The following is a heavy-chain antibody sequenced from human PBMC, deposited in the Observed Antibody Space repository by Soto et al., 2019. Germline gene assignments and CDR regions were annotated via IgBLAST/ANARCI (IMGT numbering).Heavy chain of an antibody. CDR3: ASALSPSGAGVAFDI. Sequence: GESLKISCKGSGYSFTSYWIGWVRQMPGKGLEWMGIIYPGDSDTRYSPSFQGQVTISADKSISTAYLQWSSLKASDPAMYYCASALSPSGAGVAFDIWGQGTMVTVSS. J-gene: IGHJ3*02. CDR1: GYSFTSYW. D-gene: IGHD2-2*01. CDR2: IYPGDSDT. V-gene: IGHV5-51*01.